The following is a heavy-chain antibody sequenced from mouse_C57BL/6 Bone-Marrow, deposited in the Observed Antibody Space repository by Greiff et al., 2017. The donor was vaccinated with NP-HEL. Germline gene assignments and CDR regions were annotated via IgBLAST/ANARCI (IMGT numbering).Heavy chain of an antibody. V-gene: IGHV14-4*01. J-gene: IGHJ4*01. D-gene: IGHD1-1*01. CDR3: TTYYYGSSPSFYYAMYY. CDR2: IDPENGDT. Sequence: EVQLQQSGAELVRPGASVKLSCTASGFNIKDDYMHWVKQRPEQGLEWIGWIDPENGDTEYASKFQGKATITADTSSNTAYLQLSSLTSEDTAVYYCTTYYYGSSPSFYYAMYYWGQGTSVTVSS. CDR1: GFNIKDDY.